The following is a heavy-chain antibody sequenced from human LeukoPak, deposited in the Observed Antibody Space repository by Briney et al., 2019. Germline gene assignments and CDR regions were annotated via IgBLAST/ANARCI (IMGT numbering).Heavy chain of an antibody. CDR1: GGSTSSGDYY. Sequence: SETLSLTCTVSGGSTSSGDYYWNWIRQHPGKGLEWVGYMNNRGTSNYNPSLRSRVTISVDTSNNQFSLRLSSVTAADTAVYYCTRIPTHYYGSGSYYGYFDSWGQGTLVTVSS. D-gene: IGHD3-10*01. J-gene: IGHJ4*02. CDR2: MNNRGTS. CDR3: TRIPTHYYGSGSYYGYFDS. V-gene: IGHV4-31*03.